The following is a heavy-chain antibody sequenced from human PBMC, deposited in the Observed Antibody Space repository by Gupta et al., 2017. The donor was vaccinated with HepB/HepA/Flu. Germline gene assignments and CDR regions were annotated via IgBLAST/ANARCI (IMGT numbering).Heavy chain of an antibody. V-gene: IGHV3-72*01. CDR2: SRNKANSYST. CDR3: SGTVTGRHFDY. Sequence: EVQLVESGGGLVQPGGSLRLSCAVSGFTFSDLFIDWVRRAPGKGLEWIGRSRNKANSYSTEYAASVKGRFTVSRDDSKNSMYLQMNSLQTEDTAVYYCSGTVTGRHFDYWGQGTLVTVS. D-gene: IGHD6-19*01. CDR1: GFTFSDLF. J-gene: IGHJ4*02.